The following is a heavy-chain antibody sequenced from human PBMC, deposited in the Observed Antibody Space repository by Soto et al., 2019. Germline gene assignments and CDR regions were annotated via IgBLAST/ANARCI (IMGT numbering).Heavy chain of an antibody. V-gene: IGHV4-30-4*01. CDR3: VRSRQMESGNDYGLDV. Sequence: QVQLQESGSGLVKPSQSLSLTCTVSGVSLTTADTWWSWIRQSPGKGLEFIGYYHSGGSTYYDASLRSRVTISADTSISQFSLKLSSGTVADTAVYFCVRSRQMESGNDYGLDVWGQGTTVTVSS. D-gene: IGHD1-1*01. J-gene: IGHJ6*02. CDR2: YHSGGST. CDR1: GVSLTTADTW.